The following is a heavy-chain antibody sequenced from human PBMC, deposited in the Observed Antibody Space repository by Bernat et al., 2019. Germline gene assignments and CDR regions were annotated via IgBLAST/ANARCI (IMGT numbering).Heavy chain of an antibody. CDR1: GFTFSSYW. Sequence: VQLVGSGGGVVQPGRSLRLSCAASGFTFSSYWMTWVRRTPERGLEWVANTKPDGSDNYYADSVRGRFTISRDNAKNLLYLQMNSLRDEDTAVYYCARDDRERFWSTWGQGTLVTVSS. CDR2: TKPDGSDN. J-gene: IGHJ5*02. CDR3: ARDDRERFWST. D-gene: IGHD5-24*01. V-gene: IGHV3-7*01.